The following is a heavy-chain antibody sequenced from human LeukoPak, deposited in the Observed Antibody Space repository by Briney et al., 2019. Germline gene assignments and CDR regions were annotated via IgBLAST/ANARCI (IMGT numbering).Heavy chain of an antibody. CDR3: ARGSGIITGIDE. Sequence: GGSLRLSCAASGFTFSSHWMHWVRQAPGKGLVWVSRIKDDGSHTNYADSVKGRFTISRDNAKNTLSLQMDSLRAEDTAVYYCARGSGIITGIDEWGQGTLVTVSS. CDR2: IKDDGSHT. V-gene: IGHV3-74*01. D-gene: IGHD6-25*01. J-gene: IGHJ4*02. CDR1: GFTFSSHW.